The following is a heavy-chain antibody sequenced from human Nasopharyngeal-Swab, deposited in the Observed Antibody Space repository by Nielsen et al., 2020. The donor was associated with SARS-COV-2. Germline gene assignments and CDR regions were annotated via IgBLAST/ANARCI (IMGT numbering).Heavy chain of an antibody. CDR1: GFTFSSYW. Sequence: GESLKISCAASGFTFSSYWMSWVRQAQGKGLEWVANIKQDGSEKYYVDSVKGRFTISRDNAESSLYLEMNSLRVEDTAVYFCARESISTRHSGWFDPWGQGTLVTVSS. D-gene: IGHD6-6*01. J-gene: IGHJ5*02. CDR3: ARESISTRHSGWFDP. CDR2: IKQDGSEK. V-gene: IGHV3-7*01.